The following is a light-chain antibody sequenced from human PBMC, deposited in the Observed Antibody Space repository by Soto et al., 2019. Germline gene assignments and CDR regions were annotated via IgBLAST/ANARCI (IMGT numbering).Light chain of an antibody. Sequence: IEMTQSPSTLSVSPGERATLSCRGSQSVSDNLAWYQQKPGQAPRLLIYGASTRATGIPARFSGSGSGTEFTLTISSLQYEDFAVYYCQQYNKWPLTFGGGTNVDIK. CDR1: QSVSDN. CDR3: QQYNKWPLT. CDR2: GAS. J-gene: IGKJ4*01. V-gene: IGKV3D-15*01.